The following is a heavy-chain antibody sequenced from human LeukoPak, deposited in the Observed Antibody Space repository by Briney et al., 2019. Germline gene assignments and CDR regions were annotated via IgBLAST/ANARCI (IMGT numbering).Heavy chain of an antibody. CDR3: ASGRQLGY. J-gene: IGHJ4*02. V-gene: IGHV3-7*01. CDR1: GSTFSSYG. D-gene: IGHD6-13*01. Sequence: PGGSLRLSCAASGSTFSSYGMHWVRQAPGKGLEWVANIKEDGSEKYYVGSVKGRFTISRDNARNSLYLQMNSLRAEDTAVYYCASGRQLGYWGQGTLVTVSS. CDR2: IKEDGSEK.